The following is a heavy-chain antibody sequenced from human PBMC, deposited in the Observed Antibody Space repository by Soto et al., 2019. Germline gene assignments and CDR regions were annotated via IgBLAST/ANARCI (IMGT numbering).Heavy chain of an antibody. CDR2: IYHGGTT. V-gene: IGHV4-38-2*02. Sequence: PSETLSLTCTVSGGSISSYYWSWIRQPPGKGPEWIASIYHGGTTFYNPSLKSRITISVDTSNNQFSLKLRSVTAADTAVYYCARVGGLAARTFDYWGPGTLVTVSS. CDR3: ARVGGLAARTFDY. D-gene: IGHD6-6*01. J-gene: IGHJ4*02. CDR1: GGSISSYY.